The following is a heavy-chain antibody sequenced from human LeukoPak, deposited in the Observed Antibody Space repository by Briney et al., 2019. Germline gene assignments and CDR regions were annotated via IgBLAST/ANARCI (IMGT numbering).Heavy chain of an antibody. Sequence: PSETLSLTCAIYGGSISPYYWGYFRQPPGRVLGWSGEIGHSGRINYHPSLKSRVSISMDTSNKQFSLKLTSVTVADTAVSYCVRDGGSNNFWFDTWGQGTLVTVSS. V-gene: IGHV4-34*01. J-gene: IGHJ5*02. CDR3: VRDGGSNNFWFDT. CDR1: GGSISPYY. D-gene: IGHD1-20*01. CDR2: IGHSGRI.